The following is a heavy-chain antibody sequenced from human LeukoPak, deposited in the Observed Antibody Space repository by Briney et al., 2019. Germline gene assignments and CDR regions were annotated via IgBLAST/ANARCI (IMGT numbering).Heavy chain of an antibody. J-gene: IGHJ5*02. CDR3: ARDLLTGYNWFDP. V-gene: IGHV1-69*05. CDR1: GGTFSSYA. CDR2: IIPIFGAA. Sequence: SVKVSCKASGGTFSSYAISWVRQAPGQGLEWMGRIIPIFGAANYAQKFPGRVTITTDESTSTAYMELSSLRSEDTAVYYCARDLLTGYNWFDPWGQGTLVTVSS. D-gene: IGHD1-1*01.